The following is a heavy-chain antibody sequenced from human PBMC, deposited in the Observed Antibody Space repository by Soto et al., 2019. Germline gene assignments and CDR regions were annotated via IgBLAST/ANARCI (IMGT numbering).Heavy chain of an antibody. J-gene: IGHJ4*02. V-gene: IGHV2-5*02. CDR1: GFSLSTSDVG. CDR3: AHRTYCAGGSCYDY. CDR2: IFWDDDE. Sequence: QITLKESGPTLVKPTQTLTLACTFSGFSLSTSDVGVGWIRQPPGKALEWLAIIFWDDDERYNPSLMTRLTTXKXTXTNQVVLTMTNMDTIDTATYYCAHRTYCAGGSCYDYWGQGILVTVSS. D-gene: IGHD2-15*01.